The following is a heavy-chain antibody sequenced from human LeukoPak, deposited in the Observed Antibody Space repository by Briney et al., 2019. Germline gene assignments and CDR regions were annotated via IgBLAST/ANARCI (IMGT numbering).Heavy chain of an antibody. Sequence: MAAETLTLTCAVYGVSFSSYYWSWIRQPPGKGLEWLGEINHSGSTNYNPSLKGRVTISVHTSKKQFSLKRRCVAAAFPAEDYCARGPGYFDSSGWIHWGQGTLVTVST. J-gene: IGHJ4*02. CDR3: ARGPGYFDSSGWIH. D-gene: IGHD3-22*01. CDR2: INHSGST. CDR1: GVSFSSYY. V-gene: IGHV4-34*01.